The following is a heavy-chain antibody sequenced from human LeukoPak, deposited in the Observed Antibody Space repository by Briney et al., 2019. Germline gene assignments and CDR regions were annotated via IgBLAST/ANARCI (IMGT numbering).Heavy chain of an antibody. CDR3: ARDRIAAARMDV. Sequence: ASVKVSCKASGGTFNSYAISWVRQAPGQGLEWMGGIIPIFGTANYAQKFQGRVTITADESTSTAYMELSSLRSEDTAVYYCARDRIAAARMDVWGQGTTVTVSS. CDR1: GGTFNSYA. D-gene: IGHD6-13*01. J-gene: IGHJ6*02. CDR2: IIPIFGTA. V-gene: IGHV1-69*13.